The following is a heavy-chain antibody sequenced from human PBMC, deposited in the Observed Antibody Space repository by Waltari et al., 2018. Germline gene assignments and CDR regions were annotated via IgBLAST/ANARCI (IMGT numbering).Heavy chain of an antibody. CDR2: ITPTSGGT. J-gene: IGHJ4*02. CDR3: ARVDGYNAY. D-gene: IGHD5-18*01. V-gene: IGHV1-2*06. Sequence: QVQLVQSGAEVEKPGASVKVSCKASGYTFTGYYMHWVRQAPGQGLEWMGRITPTSGGTNYAQKFQGRVTMTRDTSISTAYMELSRLRSDDTAVYYGARVDGYNAYWAQGTLVTVS. CDR1: GYTFTGYY.